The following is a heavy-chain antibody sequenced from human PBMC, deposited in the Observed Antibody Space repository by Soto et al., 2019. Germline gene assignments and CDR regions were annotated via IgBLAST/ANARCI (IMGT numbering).Heavy chain of an antibody. CDR3: ARAAYYSSSSFWFDP. CDR2: TYYRSKWYN. D-gene: IGHD6-6*01. V-gene: IGHV6-1*01. Sequence: SQTLSLTGAISGDSVSSNSAAWNLIRQSPSRGLEWLGRTYYRSKWYNDYAVSVKSRITINPDTSKNQFSLQLNSVTPEDTAVYYCARAAYYSSSSFWFDPWGQGTLVTVSS. CDR1: GDSVSSNSAA. J-gene: IGHJ5*02.